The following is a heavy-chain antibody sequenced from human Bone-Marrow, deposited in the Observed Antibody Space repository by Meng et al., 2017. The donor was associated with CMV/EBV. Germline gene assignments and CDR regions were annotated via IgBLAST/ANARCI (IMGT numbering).Heavy chain of an antibody. D-gene: IGHD4-23*01. CDR3: ARETGDNPANYLDY. J-gene: IGHJ4*02. V-gene: IGHV1-2*02. CDR1: GYTLTDVFTGYY. CDR2: INPVSGGT. Sequence: ASVKVSCKAFGYTLTDVFTGYYVHWVRQAPGQGLEWMGWINPVSGGTIYAPKFQGRVILTSDTSITTASLELTSLRSDDTAVYYCARETGDNPANYLDYWGQGNLVTGSS.